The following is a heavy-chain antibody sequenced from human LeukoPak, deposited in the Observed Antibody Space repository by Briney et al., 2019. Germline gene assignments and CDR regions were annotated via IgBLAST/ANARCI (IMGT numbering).Heavy chain of an antibody. CDR3: ATSFTMFRALVGAGAFDI. V-gene: IGHV1-24*01. CDR1: GYTLTELS. D-gene: IGHD3-10*01. Sequence: GASVKVSCKVSGYTLTELSMHWVRQAPGKGLEWMGGFDPEDGETIYAQKFQGRVTMTEDTSTDTAYMELSSLRSEDTALYYCATSFTMFRALVGAGAFDIWGQGTMLTVSS. CDR2: FDPEDGET. J-gene: IGHJ3*02.